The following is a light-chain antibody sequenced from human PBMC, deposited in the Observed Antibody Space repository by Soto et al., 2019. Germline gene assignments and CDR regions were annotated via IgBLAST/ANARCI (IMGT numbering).Light chain of an antibody. V-gene: IGKV1-6*01. CDR1: QGIRTE. CDR2: GTS. CDR3: LQDYNYPRT. Sequence: AIQMTQSPSSLSASVGDRVTITCRASQGIRTELGWYQQKPGKAPKLLIYGTSTLQSGVPSRFSGSGSGTKFTLTISSLQPEDFATYVCLQDYNYPRTFGQETKVEIK. J-gene: IGKJ1*01.